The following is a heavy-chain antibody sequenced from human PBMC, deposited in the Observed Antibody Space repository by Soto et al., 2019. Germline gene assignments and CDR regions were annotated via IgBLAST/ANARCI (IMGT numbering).Heavy chain of an antibody. V-gene: IGHV4-31*03. CDR3: ARGFGPCSSTSCSTSFDY. CDR1: GGSISSGGYY. D-gene: IGHD2-2*01. J-gene: IGHJ4*02. Sequence: SETLSLTCTVSGGSISSGGYYWSWIRQHPGKGLEWIGYIYYSGSTYYNPSLKSRVTISVDTSKNQSSLKLSSVTAADTAVYYCARGFGPCSSTSCSTSFDYWGQGTLVTVSS. CDR2: IYYSGST.